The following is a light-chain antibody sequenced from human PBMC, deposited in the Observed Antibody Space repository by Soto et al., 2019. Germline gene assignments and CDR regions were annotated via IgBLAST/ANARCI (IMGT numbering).Light chain of an antibody. CDR2: DAS. V-gene: IGKV1-5*01. CDR3: QQYNSYSPSWT. Sequence: DIQMTQSPSTLSASVGDRVTITCRAGQSISSWLAWYQQKPGKAPKLLIYDASSLESGVPSRFSGSGSGTEFTLTISSLQPDDFATYYCQQYNSYSPSWTFGQGTNVEIK. CDR1: QSISSW. J-gene: IGKJ1*01.